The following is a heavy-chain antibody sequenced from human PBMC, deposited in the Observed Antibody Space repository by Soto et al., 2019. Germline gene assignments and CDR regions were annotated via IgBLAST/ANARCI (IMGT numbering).Heavy chain of an antibody. CDR2: IKSKTDGGTT. J-gene: IGHJ3*02. CDR3: TTNIGHYDFWSGYSGYAFDI. CDR1: GFTFSNAW. V-gene: IGHV3-15*01. Sequence: GVFLRLSCAASGFTFSNAWMSWVRQAPGKGLEWVGRIKSKTDGGTTDYAAPVKGRFTISRDDSKNTLYLQMNSLKTEDTAVYYCTTNIGHYDFWSGYSGYAFDIWGQGTMVTVSS. D-gene: IGHD3-3*01.